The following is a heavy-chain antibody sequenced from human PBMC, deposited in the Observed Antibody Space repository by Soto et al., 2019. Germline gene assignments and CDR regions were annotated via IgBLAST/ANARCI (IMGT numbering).Heavy chain of an antibody. D-gene: IGHD6-19*01. J-gene: IGHJ2*01. CDR3: ARDGSGFHWYFDV. CDR1: GDSVSSVTAT. Sequence: QVQLQQSGPGLVKPSQTLSLMCDISGDSVSSVTATWSWIRQSPSRGLEWLGRTYYRSKWYNDYAVSVKSRXVXTXDXSKNQLTLQLNSVTPEDTAVYFCARDGSGFHWYFDVWGRGTLVTVSS. V-gene: IGHV6-1*01. CDR2: TYYRSKWYN.